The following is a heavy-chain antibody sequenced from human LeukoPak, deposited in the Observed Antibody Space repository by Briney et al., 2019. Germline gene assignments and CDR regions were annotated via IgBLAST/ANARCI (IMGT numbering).Heavy chain of an antibody. D-gene: IGHD6-25*01. CDR1: GGTFSSYA. CDR3: ARNPTVNGYDY. CDR2: IIPIFGTA. Sequence: ASVKVSCKASGGTFSSYAISWVRQALGQGLEWMGGIIPIFGTANYAQKFQGRVTVTTDTSTSTAYMELRSLRSDDTAVYYCARNPTVNGYDYWGQGTLVTVSS. J-gene: IGHJ4*02. V-gene: IGHV1-69*05.